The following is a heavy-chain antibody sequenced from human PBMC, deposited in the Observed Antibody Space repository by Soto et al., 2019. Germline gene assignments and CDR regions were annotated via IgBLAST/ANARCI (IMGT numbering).Heavy chain of an antibody. CDR2: ISGSGGST. J-gene: IGHJ4*02. Sequence: GGSLRLSCAASGFTFSSYAMSWVRQAPGKGLEWVSAISGSGGSTYYADSVKGRFTISRDNSKNTLYLQMNSLRAEDTAVYYCAKAPRPPSRGQVSSGSYYFPLDYWGQGTLVTVSS. CDR3: AKAPRPPSRGQVSSGSYYFPLDY. V-gene: IGHV3-23*01. D-gene: IGHD1-26*01. CDR1: GFTFSSYA.